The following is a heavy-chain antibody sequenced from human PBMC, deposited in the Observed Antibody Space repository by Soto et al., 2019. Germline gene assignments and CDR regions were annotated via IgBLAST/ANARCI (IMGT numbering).Heavy chain of an antibody. CDR1: GYIFSGYW. Sequence: GESLKISCKASGYIFSGYWIGWVRQMPGRGLEWMGVIYPGDSDTRYSPSFQGQVTISADKSISTAYLQWTNLKASDTAIYYCARRECTGWAYWGQGTLVTVSS. V-gene: IGHV5-51*01. D-gene: IGHD6-19*01. J-gene: IGHJ4*02. CDR2: IYPGDSDT. CDR3: ARRECTGWAY.